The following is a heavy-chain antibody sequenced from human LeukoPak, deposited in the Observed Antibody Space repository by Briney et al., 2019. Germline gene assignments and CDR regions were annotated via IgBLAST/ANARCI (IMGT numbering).Heavy chain of an antibody. CDR3: ARGRGNYGPYYFDY. CDR2: IYYSGST. Sequence: NPSETLSLTCTVSGGSISSYYWSWIRQPPGKGLEWIGYIYYSGSTNYNPSLKSRVTISIDMPRNCFSLKLSSVTAADTAVYYCARGRGNYGPYYFDYWGQGTLVTVSS. D-gene: IGHD1-7*01. J-gene: IGHJ4*02. CDR1: GGSISSYY. V-gene: IGHV4-59*01.